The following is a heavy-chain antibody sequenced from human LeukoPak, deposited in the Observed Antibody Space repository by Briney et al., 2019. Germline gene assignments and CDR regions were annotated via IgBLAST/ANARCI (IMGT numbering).Heavy chain of an antibody. CDR1: GFTVSSYT. D-gene: IGHD6-13*01. J-gene: IGHJ4*02. Sequence: GGSLRLSCAASGFTVSSYTMNWVRQAPGKGLEWGSSISSSSYIYYADSVKGRFTISRDNAKNSLYLQMNSLRAEDTAVYYCARGRRRIAATGATPPAPYFDYWGQGTLVTVSS. V-gene: IGHV3-21*01. CDR3: ARGRRRIAATGATPPAPYFDY. CDR2: ISSSSYI.